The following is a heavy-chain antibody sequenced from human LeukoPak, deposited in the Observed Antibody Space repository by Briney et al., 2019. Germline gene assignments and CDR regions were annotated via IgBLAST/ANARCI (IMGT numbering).Heavy chain of an antibody. Sequence: PGGSLRLSCAASGFSFSNYGMSWVRQAPGKGLEWVSVISGSGGSTDYADSVKGRFTISIDNSKNTLYLQMNSLRGEDTAVYYCAKTTGSGSYYNTFDIWGQGTMVTVSS. CDR1: GFSFSNYG. D-gene: IGHD3-10*01. CDR3: AKTTGSGSYYNTFDI. V-gene: IGHV3-23*01. J-gene: IGHJ3*02. CDR2: ISGSGGST.